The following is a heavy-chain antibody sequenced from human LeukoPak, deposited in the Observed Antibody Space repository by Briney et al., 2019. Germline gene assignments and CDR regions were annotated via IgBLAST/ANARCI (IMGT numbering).Heavy chain of an antibody. V-gene: IGHV3-23*01. CDR1: VFTFSSYA. J-gene: IGHJ6*03. D-gene: IGHD2-8*01. CDR2: FSGSGGTT. Sequence: PGGSLRLSCAASVFTFSSYAMNWVRQAPGRGLEWVSGFSGSGGTTYYADSVKGRFTTSRDNSKNTLYLQMNSLRAEDTAVYYCANGNRCTSPNCLGYYYFYMDVWGKGTTVTVSS. CDR3: ANGNRCTSPNCLGYYYFYMDV.